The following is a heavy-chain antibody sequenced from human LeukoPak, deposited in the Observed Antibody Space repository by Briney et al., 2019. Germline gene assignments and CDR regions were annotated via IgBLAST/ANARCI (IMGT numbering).Heavy chain of an antibody. J-gene: IGHJ4*02. CDR2: ISGSSAYI. D-gene: IGHD3-10*01. V-gene: IGHV3-21*01. Sequence: NPGGSPRLSCAASGISFSSYSINWVRQAPGKGLEWVSAISGSSAYIYYADSVKGRFTISRDNAKNSADLQMNSLRVEDTAVYYCASVPGETKKRAIDYWGQGILVTVSS. CDR3: ASVPGETKKRAIDY. CDR1: GISFSSYS.